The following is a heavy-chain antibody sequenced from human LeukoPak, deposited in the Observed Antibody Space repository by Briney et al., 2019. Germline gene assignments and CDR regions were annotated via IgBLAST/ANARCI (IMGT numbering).Heavy chain of an antibody. J-gene: IGHJ3*02. CDR2: ISSSSSYI. CDR1: GFTFSSYS. CDR3: ARTYVWGSYRFRPGAFDI. V-gene: IGHV3-21*01. Sequence: GGSLRLSCAASGFTFSSYSMNWVRQAPGKGLEWVSSISSSSSYIYYADSVKGRFTISRDDAKNSLYLQMNSLRAEDTAVYYCARTYVWGSYRFRPGAFDIWGQGTMVTVSS. D-gene: IGHD3-16*02.